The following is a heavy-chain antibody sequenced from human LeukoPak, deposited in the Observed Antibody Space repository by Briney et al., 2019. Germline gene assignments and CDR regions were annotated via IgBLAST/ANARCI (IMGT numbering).Heavy chain of an antibody. J-gene: IGHJ5*02. V-gene: IGHV1-2*02. CDR1: GYTFTGYY. D-gene: IGHD4-17*01. Sequence: ASVKVSCKASGYTFTGYYMHWVRQAPGQGLEWMGWINPNSGGTNYAQKFQGRVTMTRDTSISTAYMELSRLRSDDTAVYYCARSPTEGDWFDPWGQGTLVTVSS. CDR2: INPNSGGT. CDR3: ARSPTEGDWFDP.